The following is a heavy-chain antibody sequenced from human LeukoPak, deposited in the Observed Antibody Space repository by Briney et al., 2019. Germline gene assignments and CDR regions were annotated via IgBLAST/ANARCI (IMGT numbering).Heavy chain of an antibody. Sequence: SETLSLTCAVYGGSFSAYYWTWIRQPPGKGPEWIGEITPSGSTNYNPSLKSRVTISVDTSKNQFSLKLSSVTAADTAIYYCARGASRYSNDWGQGTLVTVSS. D-gene: IGHD5-12*01. V-gene: IGHV4-34*01. CDR3: ARGASRYSND. J-gene: IGHJ4*02. CDR2: ITPSGST. CDR1: GGSFSAYY.